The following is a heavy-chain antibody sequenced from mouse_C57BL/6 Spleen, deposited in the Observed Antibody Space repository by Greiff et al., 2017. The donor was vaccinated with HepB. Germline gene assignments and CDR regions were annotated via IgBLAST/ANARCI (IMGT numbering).Heavy chain of an antibody. V-gene: IGHV1-80*01. CDR2: IYPGDGDT. J-gene: IGHJ4*01. CDR3: ARNGGDYYAMDY. Sequence: VKVVESGAELVKPGASVKISCKASGYAFSSYWMNWVKQRPGKGLEWIGQIYPGDGDTNYNGKFKGKATLTADKSSSTAYMQLSSLTSEDSAVYFCARNGGDYYAMDYWGQGTSVTVSS. CDR1: GYAFSSYW.